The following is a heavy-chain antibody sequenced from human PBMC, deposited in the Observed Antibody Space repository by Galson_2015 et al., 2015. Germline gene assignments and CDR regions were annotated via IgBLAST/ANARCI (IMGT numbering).Heavy chain of an antibody. D-gene: IGHD3-3*01. CDR2: IYWDDDK. CDR3: AHSGLRFTIFGVVIRGWFDP. J-gene: IGHJ5*02. CDR1: GFSLSTSGVG. V-gene: IGHV2-5*02. Sequence: PALVKPTQTLTLTCTFSGFSLSTSGVGVGWIRQPPGKALEWLALIYWDDDKRYSPSLKSRLTITKDTSKNQVVLTMTNMDPVDTATYYCAHSGLRFTIFGVVIRGWFDPWGQGTLVTVSS.